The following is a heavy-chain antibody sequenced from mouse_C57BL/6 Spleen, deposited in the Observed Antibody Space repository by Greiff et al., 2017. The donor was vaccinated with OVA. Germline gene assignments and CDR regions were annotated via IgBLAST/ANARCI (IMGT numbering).Heavy chain of an antibody. CDR3: ARGLTGRAYFDY. CDR1: GYSITSGYD. CDR2: ISYSGST. V-gene: IGHV3-1*01. Sequence: EVQLVESGPGMVKPSQSLSLTCTVTGYSITSGYDWHWIRHFPGNKLEWMGYISYSGSTNYNPSLKSRISITHDTSKNHFFLKLNSVTTEDTATYYCARGLTGRAYFDYWGQGTTLTVSS. D-gene: IGHD4-1*01. J-gene: IGHJ2*01.